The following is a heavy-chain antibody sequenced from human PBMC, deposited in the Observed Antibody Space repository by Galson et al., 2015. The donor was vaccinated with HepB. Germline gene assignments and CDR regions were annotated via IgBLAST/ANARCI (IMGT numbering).Heavy chain of an antibody. V-gene: IGHV2-5*02. CDR1: GFSLTTGGVA. CDR3: AHSTDHQLAGYWYFDL. CDR2: VYWDGDK. D-gene: IGHD2-2*01. Sequence: PALVKPTQTLTLTCTFSGFSLTTGGVAVGWIRQPPGKALEWLALVYWDGDKRYTPSLKSRLTITKDASENQVVLTMTNVDPVDTGTYYCAHSTDHQLAGYWYFDLWGRGTLVTVSS. J-gene: IGHJ2*01.